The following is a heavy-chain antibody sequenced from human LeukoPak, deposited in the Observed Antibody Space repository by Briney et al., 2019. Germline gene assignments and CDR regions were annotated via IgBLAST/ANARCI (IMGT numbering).Heavy chain of an antibody. CDR2: INHSGST. J-gene: IGHJ3*02. D-gene: IGHD1-26*01. CDR3: ARQDSGSYLGAFDI. Sequence: SETLSLTCAVYGGSFSGYYWNWIRQPPGKGLEWIGEINHSGSTNYNPSLKSRVTISVDTSKNQFSLKLSSVTAADTAVYYCARQDSGSYLGAFDIWGQGTMVTVSS. CDR1: GGSFSGYY. V-gene: IGHV4-34*01.